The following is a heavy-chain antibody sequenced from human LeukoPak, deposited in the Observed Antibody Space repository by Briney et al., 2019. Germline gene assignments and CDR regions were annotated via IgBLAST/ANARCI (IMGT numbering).Heavy chain of an antibody. V-gene: IGHV3-23*01. Sequence: GGSLRLSCAASGFTFSSYGMSWVRQAPGKGLEWVSAISGSGGSTYYADSVKGRFTISRDNSKNTLYLQMNSLRAEDTAVYYCAKDPRINYYDSSGYYWYYFDYWGQGTLVTVSS. CDR2: ISGSGGST. J-gene: IGHJ4*02. CDR3: AKDPRINYYDSSGYYWYYFDY. D-gene: IGHD3-22*01. CDR1: GFTFSSYG.